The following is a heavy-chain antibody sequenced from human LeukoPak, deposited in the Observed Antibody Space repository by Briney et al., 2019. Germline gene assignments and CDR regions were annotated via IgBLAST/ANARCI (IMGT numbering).Heavy chain of an antibody. V-gene: IGHV1-18*01. CDR2: ISAYNGHT. CDR1: GYTFTSYG. J-gene: IGHJ4*02. CDR3: AREDYYYDSSGYPDYYFDY. Sequence: SVKVSCKASGYTFTSYGISWVRQAPGQGLEWMGWISAYNGHTNYAQKLQGRVTMTTDTSTSTAYMELRSLRSDDTAVYYCAREDYYYDSSGYPDYYFDYWGQGTLVTVSS. D-gene: IGHD3-22*01.